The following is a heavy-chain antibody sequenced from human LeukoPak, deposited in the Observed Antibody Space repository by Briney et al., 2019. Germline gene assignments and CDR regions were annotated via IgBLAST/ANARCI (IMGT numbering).Heavy chain of an antibody. V-gene: IGHV4-39*01. Sequence: PSETLSLTCTVSGGSISSSSYYWGWIRQPPGKGLEWIGSIYYSGSTYYNPSLKSRVTISVDTSKNQFSLKLSSVTAADTAVYYCARHSGRRGGITMVRGVITSTPYLFDYWGQGTLVTVSS. CDR1: GGSISSSSYY. CDR3: ARHSGRRGGITMVRGVITSTPYLFDY. D-gene: IGHD3-10*01. CDR2: IYYSGST. J-gene: IGHJ4*02.